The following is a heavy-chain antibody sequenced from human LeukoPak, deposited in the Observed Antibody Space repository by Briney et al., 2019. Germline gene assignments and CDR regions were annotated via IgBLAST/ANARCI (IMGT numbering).Heavy chain of an antibody. Sequence: SETLSLTCAVSGVSFNDYYWSWVRQTPGKGLEWIGEINHSGYTNDSPSLKSRVTLSIDTSRKQFSLNLRSVTVADTGTYYCTRMTTGHDYWGQGTLVTVSS. D-gene: IGHD4-17*01. CDR2: INHSGYT. CDR3: TRMTTGHDY. CDR1: GVSFNDYY. J-gene: IGHJ4*02. V-gene: IGHV4-34*01.